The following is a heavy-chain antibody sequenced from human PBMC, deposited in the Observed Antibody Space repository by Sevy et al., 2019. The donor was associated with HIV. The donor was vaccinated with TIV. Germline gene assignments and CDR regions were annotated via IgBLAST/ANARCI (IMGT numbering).Heavy chain of an antibody. J-gene: IGHJ4*02. D-gene: IGHD6-19*01. CDR2: IKQDGSEK. Sequence: GGSLRLSCGASGFTFSTYAMSWVRRAPGKGLEWVANIKQDGSEKYYVDSVKGRFTISRDNAKNSLYLQMNSLRAEDTAVYYCASQGGWYGSAFDYWGQGTLVTVSS. CDR3: ASQGGWYGSAFDY. CDR1: GFTFSTYA. V-gene: IGHV3-7*01.